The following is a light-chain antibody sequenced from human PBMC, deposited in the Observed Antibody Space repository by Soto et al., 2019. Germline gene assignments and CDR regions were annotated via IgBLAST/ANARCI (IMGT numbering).Light chain of an antibody. V-gene: IGKV3-20*01. CDR3: QQYRTSPFT. CDR2: DAS. J-gene: IGKJ3*01. Sequence: IVLTQSPGTLSLSPGERAILSCRASQIVTSNYLAWYQQKPGKAPRLLINDASSRATGVPDRFSGSGSGTDFTLTISRLEPADLAVYYCQQYRTSPFTFGPGTRVDIK. CDR1: QIVTSNY.